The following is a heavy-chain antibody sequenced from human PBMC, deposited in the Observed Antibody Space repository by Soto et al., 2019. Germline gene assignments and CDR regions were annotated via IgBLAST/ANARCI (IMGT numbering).Heavy chain of an antibody. D-gene: IGHD1-26*01. CDR2: IYHSGST. CDR3: ARVGVVPQLRATTFDY. J-gene: IGHJ4*01. V-gene: IGHV4-4*02. Sequence: QVQLQESGPGLVKPSGTLSLTCAVSGGSISSSNWWSWVRQPPGKGLEWIGEIYHSGSTNYNPSLKSRVTKAVDKSKNQFSLKLSPVTAADTGLYYCARVGVVPQLRATTFDYWGQGTLLTVSS. CDR1: GGSISSSNW.